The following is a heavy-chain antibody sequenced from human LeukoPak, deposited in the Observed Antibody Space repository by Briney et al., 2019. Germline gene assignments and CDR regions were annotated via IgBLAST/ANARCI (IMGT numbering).Heavy chain of an antibody. CDR2: INAGNGNT. D-gene: IGHD3-10*01. Sequence: ASVKVSCKASGYTFTTYAMHWVRQGPGQRLGWMGWINAGNGNTKYSQKFQGRVTITRDTSANTAYMELSSLRSEDTAVYYCARGRHPYYFDYWGQGTLVTVSS. J-gene: IGHJ4*02. V-gene: IGHV1-3*01. CDR3: ARGRHPYYFDY. CDR1: GYTFTTYA.